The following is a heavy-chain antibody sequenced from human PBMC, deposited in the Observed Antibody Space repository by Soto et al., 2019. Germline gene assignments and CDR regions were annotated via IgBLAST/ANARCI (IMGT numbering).Heavy chain of an antibody. CDR3: AKEGLRTLEEPYYMDV. Sequence: PGGSLRLSCVASGFTFSAYYMTWIRQAPGKGLEWVSYIGSSGSPIYHADSVKGRFTISRDNAKNSLFLQMNSLRAEDTAVYYCAKEGLRTLEEPYYMDVWGKGTTVTVSS. V-gene: IGHV3-11*01. CDR2: IGSSGSPI. J-gene: IGHJ6*03. D-gene: IGHD5-12*01. CDR1: GFTFSAYY.